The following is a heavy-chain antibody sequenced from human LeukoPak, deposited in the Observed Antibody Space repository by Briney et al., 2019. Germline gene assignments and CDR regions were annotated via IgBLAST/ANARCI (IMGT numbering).Heavy chain of an antibody. CDR3: ARGGIVAAADY. V-gene: IGHV4-39*01. J-gene: IGHJ4*02. Sequence: SETLSLTCTVSGGSITSTLYYWGWFRQSSGKGLEWIGSIYYSGSTYYNPSLKSRVTISVDTSKNQFSLKLTSVTAADTAVYYCARGGIVAAADYWGQGTLVTVSS. CDR1: GGSITSTLYY. CDR2: IYYSGST. D-gene: IGHD6-13*01.